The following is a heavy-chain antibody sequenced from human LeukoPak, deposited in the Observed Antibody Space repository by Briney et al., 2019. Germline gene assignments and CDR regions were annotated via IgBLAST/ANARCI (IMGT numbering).Heavy chain of an antibody. Sequence: PSQTLSLTCTVSGGSISSGSYYWSWIRQPAGKGLEWIGRIYTSGSTNYNPSLKSRVTISVDTSKNQFSLKLSSVTAADTAVYYCARVVVVPAAIFYYYYYMDVWGKGTTVTVSS. J-gene: IGHJ6*03. CDR2: IYTSGST. CDR3: ARVVVVPAAIFYYYYYMDV. CDR1: GGSISSGSYY. V-gene: IGHV4-61*02. D-gene: IGHD2-2*01.